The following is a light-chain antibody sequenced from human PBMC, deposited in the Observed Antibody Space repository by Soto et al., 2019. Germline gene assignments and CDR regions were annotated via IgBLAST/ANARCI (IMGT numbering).Light chain of an antibody. Sequence: DIQMTQSQSSLSASVGDRVTITCRASQSISTYLNWYQQKPGKAPQLLIYGASTLQSGVPSRFSGSGSGTDFTLTISSLQPEDFATYHCQQSYSTPYTFGRGTKLEIK. J-gene: IGKJ2*01. CDR3: QQSYSTPYT. V-gene: IGKV1-39*01. CDR1: QSISTY. CDR2: GAS.